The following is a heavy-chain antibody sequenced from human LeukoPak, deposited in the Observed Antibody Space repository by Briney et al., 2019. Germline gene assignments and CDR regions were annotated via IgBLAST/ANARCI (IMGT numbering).Heavy chain of an antibody. Sequence: GRSLRLSCAASGFTFSSYAMHWVRQAPGKGLEWVANIKPDGSEGYYVDSLKGRFTISRDNAENSLYLQMSSLRAEDTAVYYCARAAVASPGDVWGQGTTVTVSS. CDR2: IKPDGSEG. J-gene: IGHJ6*02. CDR1: GFTFSSYA. V-gene: IGHV3-7*04. D-gene: IGHD6-19*01. CDR3: ARAAVASPGDV.